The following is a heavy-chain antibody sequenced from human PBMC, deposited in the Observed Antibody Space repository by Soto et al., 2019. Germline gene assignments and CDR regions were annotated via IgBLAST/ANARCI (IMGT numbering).Heavy chain of an antibody. V-gene: IGHV4-59*08. CDR1: GGAIRSYY. Sequence: SETRSLTCTGSGGAIRSYYWRWIPPPPWKGLEWIGYIYYSGSTNYNPSLKSRVTISVDTSKNQFSLKLSSVTAADTAVYYCARNFCSGGSCYPYYFDYWGQGTLVTVSS. CDR3: ARNFCSGGSCYPYYFDY. J-gene: IGHJ4*02. D-gene: IGHD2-15*01. CDR2: IYYSGST.